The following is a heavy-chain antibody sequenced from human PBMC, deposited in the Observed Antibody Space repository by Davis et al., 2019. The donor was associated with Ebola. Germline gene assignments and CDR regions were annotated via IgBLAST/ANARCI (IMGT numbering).Heavy chain of an antibody. J-gene: IGHJ4*02. CDR1: GGSFSGYY. V-gene: IGHV4-34*01. Sequence: PSETLSLTCAVYGGSFSGYYWNWFRQPPGKGLEWIGEINHSGSTNYNPSLKSRVTISVDTSKNQFSLKLSSVTAADTAVYYCAREVTVGATSYYYWGQGTLVTVSS. CDR2: INHSGST. D-gene: IGHD1-26*01. CDR3: AREVTVGATSYYY.